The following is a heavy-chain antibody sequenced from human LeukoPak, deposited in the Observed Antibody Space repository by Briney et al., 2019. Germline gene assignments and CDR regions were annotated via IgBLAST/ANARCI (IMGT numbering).Heavy chain of an antibody. J-gene: IGHJ4*02. D-gene: IGHD5-18*01. Sequence: GESLKISCKGSGYSFTSYWISWVRQLPGKGLGWMGIIYPGDSDTRYSPSFQGQVTISADKSISTAYLQWSSLKASDTAMYYCARSASLTPYTAMVDFDYWGQGTLVTVSS. CDR2: IYPGDSDT. V-gene: IGHV5-51*01. CDR1: GYSFTSYW. CDR3: ARSASLTPYTAMVDFDY.